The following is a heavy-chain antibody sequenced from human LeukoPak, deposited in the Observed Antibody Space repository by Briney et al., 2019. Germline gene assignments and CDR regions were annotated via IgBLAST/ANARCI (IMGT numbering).Heavy chain of an antibody. CDR2: INPNSGIT. CDR1: GYTFTSYD. J-gene: IGHJ4*02. Sequence: GASVTVSCKASGYTFTSYDINWVRQAAGQGLEWMGWINPNSGITVYAQKFQGRVTITRNPSISTAYMELSSLRSEDTAVYYCAREDYYDSGSNDYWGQGTLVTVSS. CDR3: AREDYYDSGSNDY. V-gene: IGHV1-8*03. D-gene: IGHD3-22*01.